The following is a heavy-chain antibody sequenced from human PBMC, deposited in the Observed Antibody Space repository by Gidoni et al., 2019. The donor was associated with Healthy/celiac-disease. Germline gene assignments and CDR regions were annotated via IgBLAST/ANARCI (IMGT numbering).Heavy chain of an antibody. CDR2: ISGSGGST. Sequence: EVQLVASGGGLVQPGGSLRLSCAASGLTFSSYAMSWVRQAPGKGLEVVSAISGSGGSTDYADSVKGRFTISRDNSKNTLYLQMNSLRAEDTAVYYCLGWELLGGWFDPWGQGTLVTVSS. CDR3: LGWELLGGWFDP. CDR1: GLTFSSYA. D-gene: IGHD1-26*01. J-gene: IGHJ5*02. V-gene: IGHV3-23*04.